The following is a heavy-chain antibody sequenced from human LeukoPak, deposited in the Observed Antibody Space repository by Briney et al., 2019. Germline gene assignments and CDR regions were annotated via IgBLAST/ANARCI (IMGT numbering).Heavy chain of an antibody. V-gene: IGHV4-39*07. Sequence: PSETLSLTCTVSGGSISSSNYYWGWIRQPPGKGLEWIGTIYYTGISYYNPSLESRVTSSLDTSKNQFSLTLNSVTAADTAVYYCVRADYNGGNPGSFDIWGRGTMVTVSS. J-gene: IGHJ3*02. D-gene: IGHD2-8*01. CDR3: VRADYNGGNPGSFDI. CDR2: IYYTGIS. CDR1: GGSISSSNYY.